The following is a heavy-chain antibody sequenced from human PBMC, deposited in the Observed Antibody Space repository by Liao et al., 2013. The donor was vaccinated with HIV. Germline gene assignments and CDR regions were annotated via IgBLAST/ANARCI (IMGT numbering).Heavy chain of an antibody. V-gene: IGHV4-34*01. CDR2: INHSGST. D-gene: IGHD3-16*01. J-gene: IGHJ3*02. Sequence: QVQLQQWGAGLLKPSETLSLTCAVYGGSFSGYYWSWIRQPPGKGLEWIGEINHSGSTNYNPSLKSRVAMSLDTSDNHFSLTLRSATAADTAVYYCARAGGRYAGFDIWGQGAMVTGLF. CDR3: ARAGGRYAGFDI. CDR1: GGSFSGYY.